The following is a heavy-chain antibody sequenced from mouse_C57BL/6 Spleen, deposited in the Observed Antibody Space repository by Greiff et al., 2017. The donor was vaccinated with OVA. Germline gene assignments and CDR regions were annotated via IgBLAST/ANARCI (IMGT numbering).Heavy chain of an antibody. V-gene: IGHV5-16*01. D-gene: IGHD2-4*01. Sequence: EVMLVESEGGLVQPGSSMKLSCTASGFTFSDYYMAWVRQVPEKGLEWVANINYDGSSTYYLDSLKSRFIISRDNAKNILYLQMSSLKSEDTATYYCARAYDYGGYAMDYWGQGTSVTVSS. CDR2: INYDGSST. CDR1: GFTFSDYY. CDR3: ARAYDYGGYAMDY. J-gene: IGHJ4*01.